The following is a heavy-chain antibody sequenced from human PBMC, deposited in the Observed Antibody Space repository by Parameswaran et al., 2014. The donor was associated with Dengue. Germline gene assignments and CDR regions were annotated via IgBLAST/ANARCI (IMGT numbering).Heavy chain of an antibody. D-gene: IGHD3-10*01. V-gene: IGHV3-30*04. J-gene: IGHJ4*02. CDR3: AREGAVGYYGSGSYFGY. CDR1: A. CDR2: ISYDGSNK. Sequence: AMPGVRQAPGKGLEWVAVISYDGSNKYYADSVKGRFTISRDNSKNTLYLQMNSLRAEDTAVYYCAREGAVGYYGSGSYFGYWGQGTLVTVSS.